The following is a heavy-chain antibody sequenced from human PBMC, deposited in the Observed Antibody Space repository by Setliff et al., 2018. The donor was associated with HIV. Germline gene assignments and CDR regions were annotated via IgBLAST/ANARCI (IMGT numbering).Heavy chain of an antibody. CDR1: GDSFTTTSHS. J-gene: IGHJ4*02. V-gene: IGHV4-61*09. D-gene: IGHD2-21*01. CDR3: ARGRLMGSSVLFFDF. Sequence: SETLSLTCDVSGDSFTTTSHSWAWLRQPAGRGLEWIGNVYSRGNTDYNPSLASRVSILMSTSEIQFSLTLNSVTAADTAKYYCARGRLMGSSVLFFDFWGQGILVTVSS. CDR2: VYSRGNT.